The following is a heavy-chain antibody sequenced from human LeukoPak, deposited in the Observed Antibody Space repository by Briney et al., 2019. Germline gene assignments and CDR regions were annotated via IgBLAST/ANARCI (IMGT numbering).Heavy chain of an antibody. CDR1: GGSISSSSYY. V-gene: IGHV4-39*07. Sequence: SETLSLTCTVSGGSISSSSYYWGWIRQPPGKGLEWIGSIYYSGSTYYNPSLKSRVTISVDTSKNQFSLKLSSVTAADTAVYYCARGNGRGYSSNWFDPWGQGTLVTVSS. CDR2: IYYSGST. CDR3: ARGNGRGYSSNWFDP. J-gene: IGHJ5*02. D-gene: IGHD5-18*01.